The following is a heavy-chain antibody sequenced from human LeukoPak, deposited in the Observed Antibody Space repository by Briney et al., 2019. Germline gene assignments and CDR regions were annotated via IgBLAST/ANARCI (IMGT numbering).Heavy chain of an antibody. V-gene: IGHV4-59*01. D-gene: IGHD5-18*01. CDR3: ARGPGYGYDYDYFDY. J-gene: IGHJ4*02. Sequence: SETLSLTCTVSGDSISSYYWSWIRQPPGKGLEWIGYIYYSGSTNYNPSLKSRVTISVDTSKNQFSLKLSSVTAADTAVYYCARGPGYGYDYDYFDYWGQGTLVTVSS. CDR2: IYYSGST. CDR1: GDSISSYY.